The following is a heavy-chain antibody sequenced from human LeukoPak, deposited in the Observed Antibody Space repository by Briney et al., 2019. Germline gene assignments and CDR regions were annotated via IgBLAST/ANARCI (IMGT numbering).Heavy chain of an antibody. J-gene: IGHJ3*02. Sequence: PGGSLRLSCAASGFTFSSYWMSWVRQAPGKGLEWVANIKQDGSEKYYVDSVKGRFTISRDNAKNSLYLQVDSLGADDTAVYYCAREGGFHYDSSGDAFDIWGQGTMVTVSS. CDR3: AREGGFHYDSSGDAFDI. D-gene: IGHD3-22*01. CDR2: IKQDGSEK. CDR1: GFTFSSYW. V-gene: IGHV3-7*01.